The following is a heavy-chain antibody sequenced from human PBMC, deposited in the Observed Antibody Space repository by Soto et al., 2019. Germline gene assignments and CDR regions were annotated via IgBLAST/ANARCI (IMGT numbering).Heavy chain of an antibody. J-gene: IGHJ4*02. Sequence: SETLSLTCAVSGGSISSSYYWGWIRQPPGKGLEWIGSIYYSGSTYNNPSLKSRVTISVDTSKNQFSLKLCSVTAADTAVYYCASLYSNYVLDYWGQGTLVTVSS. V-gene: IGHV4-39*01. CDR2: IYYSGST. D-gene: IGHD4-4*01. CDR1: GGSISSSYY. CDR3: ASLYSNYVLDY.